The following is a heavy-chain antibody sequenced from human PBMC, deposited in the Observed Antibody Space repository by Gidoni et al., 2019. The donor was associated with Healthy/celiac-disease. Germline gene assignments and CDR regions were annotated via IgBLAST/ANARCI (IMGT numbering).Heavy chain of an antibody. CDR1: GYTFTGYY. Sequence: QVQLVQSGAEVKKPGASVKVSCKASGYTFTGYYMHWVRPAPGQGLEWMGWINPNSGGTNYAQKFQGRVTMTRDTSISTAYMELSRLRSDDTAVYYCARDRDITIFGVVIIYDYWGQGTLVTVSS. CDR2: INPNSGGT. V-gene: IGHV1-2*02. D-gene: IGHD3-3*01. J-gene: IGHJ4*02. CDR3: ARDRDITIFGVVIIYDY.